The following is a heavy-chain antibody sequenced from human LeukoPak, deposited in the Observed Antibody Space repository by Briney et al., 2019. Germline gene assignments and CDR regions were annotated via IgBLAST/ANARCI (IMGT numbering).Heavy chain of an antibody. J-gene: IGHJ4*02. D-gene: IGHD2-8*01. CDR2: IYYSGST. CDR3: ARGAKLMVYVEYFDY. CDR1: GGSISSGGYY. Sequence: SETLSLTCTVSGGSISSGGYYWSWIRQHPGQGLEWIGYIYYSGSTYYNPSLKSRVTISVDTSKNQFSLKLSSVTAADTAVYYCARGAKLMVYVEYFDYWGQGPLVTVSS. V-gene: IGHV4-31*03.